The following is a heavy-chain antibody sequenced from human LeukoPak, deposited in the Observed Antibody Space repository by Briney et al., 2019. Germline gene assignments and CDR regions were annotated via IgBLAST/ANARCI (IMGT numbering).Heavy chain of an antibody. Sequence: SETLSLTCTVSGGSISSSSYYWGWIRQPPGKGLEWIGSIYYSGSTCYNPSLKSRVTISVDTSKNQFSLKLSSVTAADTAVYYCASLYDFWSGQYFDYWGQGTLVTVSS. CDR3: ASLYDFWSGQYFDY. J-gene: IGHJ4*02. CDR2: IYYSGST. D-gene: IGHD3-3*01. CDR1: GGSISSSSYY. V-gene: IGHV4-39*01.